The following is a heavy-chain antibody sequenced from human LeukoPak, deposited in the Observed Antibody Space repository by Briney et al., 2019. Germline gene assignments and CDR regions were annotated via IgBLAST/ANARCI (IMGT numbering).Heavy chain of an antibody. CDR3: ATRGYSYGYYFDY. J-gene: IGHJ4*02. Sequence: SVKVSCKASGGTFSSYAISWVRQAPGQGLEWMGGIIPIFGTANYAQKFQGGVTITADESTSTAYMELSSLRSEDTAVYYCATRGYSYGYYFDYWGQGTLVTVSS. V-gene: IGHV1-69*01. CDR2: IIPIFGTA. CDR1: GGTFSSYA. D-gene: IGHD5-18*01.